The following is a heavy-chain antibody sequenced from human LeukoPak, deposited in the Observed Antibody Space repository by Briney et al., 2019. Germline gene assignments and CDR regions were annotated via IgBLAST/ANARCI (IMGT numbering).Heavy chain of an antibody. CDR2: INTSGNS. J-gene: IGHJ5*02. D-gene: IGHD6-25*01. CDR1: GDSIRNYY. Sequence: SETLSLTCTVSGDSIRNYYWSWIRQPAGKGLEWIGRINTSGNSNCNPSLGSRVTMSVDTSKNQFPLNLSSVTAADTAVYYCAREGGGPRWLDPWGQGPLVTVSS. V-gene: IGHV4-4*07. CDR3: AREGGGPRWLDP.